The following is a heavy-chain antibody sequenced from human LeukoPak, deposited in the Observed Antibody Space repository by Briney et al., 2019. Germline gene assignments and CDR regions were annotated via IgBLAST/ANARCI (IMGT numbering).Heavy chain of an antibody. J-gene: IGHJ4*02. Sequence: GGSLRLSCAASGFIFSSNAMSWVRQAPGKGLEWVSAISGSGGSTYYAAPVKGRFTISRDDSKNTLYLQMNSLKTEDTAVYYCATDGGSTGYYGRSDYWGQGTLVTVSS. D-gene: IGHD3-22*01. CDR2: ISGSGGST. V-gene: IGHV3-23*01. CDR1: GFIFSSNA. CDR3: ATDGGSTGYYGRSDY.